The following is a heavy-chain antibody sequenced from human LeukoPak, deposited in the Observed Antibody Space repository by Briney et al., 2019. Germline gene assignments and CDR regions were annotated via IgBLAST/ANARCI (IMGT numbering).Heavy chain of an antibody. V-gene: IGHV3-23*01. J-gene: IGHJ4*02. CDR3: AKGQEWLAFPADSLDY. Sequence: PGGSLSLSCAASGFTISDYAMNWVRQAPGKGLERGSSIDSSGVATDSADSVMGRFTISRDNSKNSVYLQMHSLRAEDTALYCCAKGQEWLAFPADSLDYWGQGALVTVSS. D-gene: IGHD6-19*01. CDR2: IDSSGVAT. CDR1: GFTISDYA.